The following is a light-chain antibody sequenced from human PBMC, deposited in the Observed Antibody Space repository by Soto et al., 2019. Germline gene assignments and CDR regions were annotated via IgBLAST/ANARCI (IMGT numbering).Light chain of an antibody. V-gene: IGKV2-28*01. CDR2: LGS. Sequence: DVVMTQSPLSLSVTPGEPASISCRSSESLLHSNGYNYLVWYLQKPGQSPQLLIYLGSNRASGVPYRFSGIGSGKYFTLKISRVEAEDVGVYHLMQGLNTTLACGQGTKVKIK. CDR1: ESLLHSNGYNY. J-gene: IGKJ1*01. CDR3: MQGLNTTLA.